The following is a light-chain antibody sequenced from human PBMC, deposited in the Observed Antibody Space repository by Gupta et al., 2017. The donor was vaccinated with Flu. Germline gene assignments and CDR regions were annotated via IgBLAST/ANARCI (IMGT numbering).Light chain of an antibody. CDR1: SSNIGKYNY. V-gene: IGLV1-51*02. CDR3: GTWDNSLSAVV. Sequence: QSVLTQPPSVSAAPGQKVTISCSGSSSNIGKYNYVSWYQQVPGTPPTLLIYENNKRPSGIPDRFSGSKSGTSATLGITGLQTGDEADYYCGTWDNSLSAVVFGGGTKLTVL. CDR2: ENN. J-gene: IGLJ2*01.